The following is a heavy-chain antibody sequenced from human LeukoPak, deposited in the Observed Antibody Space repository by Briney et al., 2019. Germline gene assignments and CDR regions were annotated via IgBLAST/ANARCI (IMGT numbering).Heavy chain of an antibody. CDR3: AKQHCSSTSCYAEGFDP. D-gene: IGHD2-2*01. J-gene: IGHJ5*02. Sequence: GESLKISCKGSGYSFTSYWIGWVRRMPGKGLDWMGIIYPGDSDTRYSPSYQGQVTISADKSISTAYLQWSSLKASDTAMYYCAKQHCSSTSCYAEGFDPWGQGTLVTVSS. V-gene: IGHV5-51*01. CDR1: GYSFTSYW. CDR2: IYPGDSDT.